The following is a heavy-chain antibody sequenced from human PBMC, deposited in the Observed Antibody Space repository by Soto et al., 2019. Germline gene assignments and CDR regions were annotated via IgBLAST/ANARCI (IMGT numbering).Heavy chain of an antibody. D-gene: IGHD1-1*01. CDR3: TSPLGXXXXXSPPAY. CDR2: INEDXSRX. V-gene: IGHV3-7*01. Sequence: PGGSLRLSCAASGFTFSSYWLGXVRQAPGTGLEWVANINEDXSRXXXXXXVKGRFTISRDNARDSXYLQMKNLRVEXTXXXXCTSPLGXXXXXSPPAYWXXGTLV. CDR1: GFTFSSYW. J-gene: IGHJ4*01.